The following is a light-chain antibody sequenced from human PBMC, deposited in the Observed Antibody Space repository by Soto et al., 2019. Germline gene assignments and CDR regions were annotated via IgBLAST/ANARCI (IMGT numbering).Light chain of an antibody. CDR3: SSYTSTSTLYV. V-gene: IGLV2-14*03. J-gene: IGLJ1*01. CDR1: SSDIGGYNY. Sequence: QYALTQPASVSGSPGQSITISCTGTSSDIGGYNYVSWYQQLPGKVPKLIIYDVSNRPSGVSDRFSGSKSGNAASLTISGLQAEDEADYYCSSYTSTSTLYVFGTGTKLTVL. CDR2: DVS.